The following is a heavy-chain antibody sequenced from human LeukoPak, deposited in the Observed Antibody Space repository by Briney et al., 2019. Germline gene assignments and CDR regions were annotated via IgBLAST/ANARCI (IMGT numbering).Heavy chain of an antibody. J-gene: IGHJ5*02. Sequence: PGGSLRLSCAAPGFRFSDHHMEWVRQAPGKGLEWVGRIRNKANGYTTEYAASVKGRFTVSRDDSKNSLYLQMNSLKPEDTAVYYCVRNHRHWFDPWGQGTLVTVSS. V-gene: IGHV3-72*01. CDR1: GFRFSDHH. CDR3: VRNHRHWFDP. CDR2: IRNKANGYTT.